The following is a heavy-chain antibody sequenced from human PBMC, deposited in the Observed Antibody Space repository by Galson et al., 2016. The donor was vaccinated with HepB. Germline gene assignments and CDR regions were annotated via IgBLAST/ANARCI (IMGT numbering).Heavy chain of an antibody. CDR3: ASGTTVTTSNSFWYFDL. V-gene: IGHV3-23*01. CDR1: GFTFSSYA. J-gene: IGHJ2*01. CDR2: ISGSGGET. Sequence: SLRLCCAVAGFTFSSYAMTWVRLAPGKGLDWHSTISGSGGETHYADSVKGRFTFSRDNSKNTMYVQMTSLRAEDTAVYYCASGTTVTTSNSFWYFDLWGRGTLVTVSS. D-gene: IGHD4-17*01.